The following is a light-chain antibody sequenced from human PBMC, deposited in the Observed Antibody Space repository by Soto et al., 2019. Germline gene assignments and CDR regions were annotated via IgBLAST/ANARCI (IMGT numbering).Light chain of an antibody. CDR3: QHRANWPLT. Sequence: EIVLTQSPATLSLSAGERATLSCRASQSISTSLAWYQQKPGQSPRLLIHDASNRATGIPARFSGSGSGTDFTLTISSLEPEDFAGYYCQHRANWPLTFGGGTKVEI. J-gene: IGKJ4*01. CDR1: QSISTS. CDR2: DAS. V-gene: IGKV3-11*01.